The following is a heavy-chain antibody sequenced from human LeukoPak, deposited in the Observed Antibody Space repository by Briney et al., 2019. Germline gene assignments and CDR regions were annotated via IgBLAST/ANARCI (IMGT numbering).Heavy chain of an antibody. V-gene: IGHV3-23*01. CDR3: AKSLYAGPTWFDP. D-gene: IGHD2/OR15-2a*01. CDR1: GFTFSSCA. Sequence: GGSLRLSCAASGFTFSSCAMRWVRLAPEKRLEWVSVFTGSGGSTYYADSVKGRFTISGDNSKNTLYLQMNSLRDEDTAVYYCAKSLYAGPTWFDPWGQGTMVSVSS. CDR2: FTGSGGST. J-gene: IGHJ5*02.